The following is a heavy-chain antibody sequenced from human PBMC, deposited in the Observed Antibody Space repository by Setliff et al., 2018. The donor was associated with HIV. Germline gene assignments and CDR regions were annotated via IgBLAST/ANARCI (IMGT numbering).Heavy chain of an antibody. CDR2: IYHSGTT. CDR1: GYPISSGYY. CDR3: ARRLQFLEFLHGVGGLDV. Sequence: SETLSLTCTVSGYPISSGYYWGWIRQPPGKGLEWIGSIYHSGTTYYNPSLKGRVTISVDTSKNQFSLKLSSATAADSAVYYCARRLQFLEFLHGVGGLDVWGQGTTVTVSS. V-gene: IGHV4-38-2*02. D-gene: IGHD3-3*01. J-gene: IGHJ6*02.